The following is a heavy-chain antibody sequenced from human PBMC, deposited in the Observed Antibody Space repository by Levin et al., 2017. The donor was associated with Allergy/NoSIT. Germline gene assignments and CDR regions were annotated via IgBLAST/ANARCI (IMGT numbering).Heavy chain of an antibody. D-gene: IGHD6-19*01. CDR3: ARHSSGWYSQDYYGMDV. CDR1: GFTFSSYS. J-gene: IGHJ6*02. Sequence: GGSLRLSCAASGFTFSSYSMNWVRQAPGKGLEWVSSISSSSSYIYYADSVKGRFTISRDNAKNSLYLQMNSLRAEDTAVYYCARHSSGWYSQDYYGMDVWGQGTTVTVSS. CDR2: ISSSSSYI. V-gene: IGHV3-21*01.